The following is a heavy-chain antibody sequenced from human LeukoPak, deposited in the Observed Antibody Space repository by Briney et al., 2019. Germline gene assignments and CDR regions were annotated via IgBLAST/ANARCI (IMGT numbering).Heavy chain of an antibody. J-gene: IGHJ4*02. CDR2: MNPNTGNT. CDR3: ARSLGYCGGGSCSQRRFFDY. Sequence: ASVKVSCKASGYTFTSYAINWVRQAPGQGLEWMGWMNPNTGNTGYAQGFQGRVSMTRNTSTNTAYMGLNNLRSEDTAVYYCARSLGYCGGGSCSQRRFFDYWGQGTLVIVSS. V-gene: IGHV1-8*01. D-gene: IGHD2-15*01. CDR1: GYTFTSYA.